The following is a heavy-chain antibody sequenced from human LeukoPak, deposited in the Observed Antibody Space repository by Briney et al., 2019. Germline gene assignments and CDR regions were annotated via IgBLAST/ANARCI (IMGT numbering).Heavy chain of an antibody. Sequence: PGGSLRLSCAASGFTVSSNYMSWVRQAPGKGLEWVAVIYSGGSTYYADSVKGRFTISRDNSKNTLDLQMNSLRAEDTAVYYCARDHYGDYVDHWGQGTLVTVSS. CDR3: ARDHYGDYVDH. D-gene: IGHD4-17*01. CDR2: IYSGGST. V-gene: IGHV3-53*01. CDR1: GFTVSSNY. J-gene: IGHJ4*02.